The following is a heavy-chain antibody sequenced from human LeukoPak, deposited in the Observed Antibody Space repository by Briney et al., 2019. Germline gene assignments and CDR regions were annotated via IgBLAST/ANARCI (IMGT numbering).Heavy chain of an antibody. V-gene: IGHV1-69*04. CDR3: AREGTIFHNCFDP. CDR2: IIPIFGIA. D-gene: IGHD3-9*01. J-gene: IGHJ5*02. CDR1: GDTFRSYA. Sequence: SVDVSCKASGDTFRSYAISRVRHAPGQGLEGMGRIIPIFGIANYAQTLQGRVTITADTSTSTAYMELSSLRSEDTAVYYCAREGTIFHNCFDPWGQGTLVTVSS.